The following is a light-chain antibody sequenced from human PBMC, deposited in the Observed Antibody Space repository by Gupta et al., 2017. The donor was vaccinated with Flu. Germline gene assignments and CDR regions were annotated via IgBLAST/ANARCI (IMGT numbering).Light chain of an antibody. CDR2: DVN. J-gene: IGLJ2*01. V-gene: IGLV2-14*03. CDR3: IPLKSSSALALA. Sequence: QHPGKAPKLIIYDVNNRPSGVSNRFSGSKSGNTASLTISGLQAEDEADYYCIPLKSSSALALAFGGGTKLTVL.